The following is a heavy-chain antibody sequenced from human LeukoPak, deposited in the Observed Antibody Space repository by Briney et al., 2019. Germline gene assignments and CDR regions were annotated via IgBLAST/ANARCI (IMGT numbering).Heavy chain of an antibody. D-gene: IGHD7-27*01. Sequence: SQTLSLTCAVSGGSISSGGYSWSWIRQPPGKGLEWIGYIYHSGSTYYNPSLKSRVTISVDRSKNQFSLKLSSVTAADTAVYYCAREGEGGNWGRYFDLWGRGTLVTVSS. J-gene: IGHJ2*01. CDR3: AREGEGGNWGRYFDL. CDR1: GGSISSGGYS. CDR2: IYHSGST. V-gene: IGHV4-30-2*01.